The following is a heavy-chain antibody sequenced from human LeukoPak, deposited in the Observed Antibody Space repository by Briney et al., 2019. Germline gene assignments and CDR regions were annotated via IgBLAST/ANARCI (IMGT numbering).Heavy chain of an antibody. D-gene: IGHD1-26*01. CDR1: GASISSPRYY. CDR3: VQGGNYGANTFDI. J-gene: IGHJ3*02. V-gene: IGHV4-39*02. CDR2: IYHSGTT. Sequence: RSSETLSLTCAVSGASISSPRYYWAWIRQPPGKGLEWIANIYHSGTTYYNPSLESRVTLSVDTLKNCLSLSLNSVTAADTAVYYCVQGGNYGANTFDIWGQGTMVAVSS.